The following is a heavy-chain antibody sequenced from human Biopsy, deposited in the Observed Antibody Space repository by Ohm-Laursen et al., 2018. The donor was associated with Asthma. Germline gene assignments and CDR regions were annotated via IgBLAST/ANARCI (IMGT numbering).Heavy chain of an antibody. J-gene: IGHJ6*02. V-gene: IGHV1-69*13. D-gene: IGHD5-12*01. CDR3: ARGYSGSDRIVYYYSGLEV. Sequence: ASVNVSCKASGGTFSSYAISWVRQAPGQGLEWMGGLILVLGTPDHAQMFEGRVTITADESTSKAYMELSSPSSKVTAVYYCARGYSGSDRIVYYYSGLEVWGQGTTVTVSS. CDR2: LILVLGTP. CDR1: GGTFSSYA.